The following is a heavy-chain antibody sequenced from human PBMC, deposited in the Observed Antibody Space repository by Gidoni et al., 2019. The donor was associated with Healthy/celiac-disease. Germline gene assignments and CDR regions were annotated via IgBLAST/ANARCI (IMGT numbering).Heavy chain of an antibody. CDR2: ISSSSSYT. CDR1: GFPFSDYY. Sequence: QVQLVESGGGLVQPGGSLRLSCAASGFPFSDYYMSWIRQAPGKGLEWVSYISSSSSYTNYADSVKGRFTISRDKAKNSLYLQMNSMRAEDTAVYYCARVDSGYDLIDYWGQGTLVTVSS. V-gene: IGHV3-11*06. J-gene: IGHJ4*02. D-gene: IGHD5-12*01. CDR3: ARVDSGYDLIDY.